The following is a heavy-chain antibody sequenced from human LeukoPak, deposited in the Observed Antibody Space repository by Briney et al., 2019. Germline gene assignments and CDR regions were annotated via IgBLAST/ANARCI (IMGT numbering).Heavy chain of an antibody. D-gene: IGHD6-6*01. CDR1: GYTFTGYY. J-gene: IGHJ5*02. CDR3: ARSRIAARRGHWFDP. CDR2: ISPNSGGT. V-gene: IGHV1-2*02. Sequence: GASVKVSCKASGYTFTGYYMHWVRQAPGQGLEWMGWISPNSGGTNYAQKFQGRVTMTRDTSISTAYMELSRLRSDDTAVYYCARSRIAARRGHWFDPWGQGTLVTVSS.